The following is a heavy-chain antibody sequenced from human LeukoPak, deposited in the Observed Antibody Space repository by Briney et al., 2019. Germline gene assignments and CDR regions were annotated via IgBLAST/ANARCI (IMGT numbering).Heavy chain of an antibody. CDR2: ISGGGDMT. V-gene: IGHV3-23*01. D-gene: IGHD3-22*01. CDR1: GFTFSTDG. J-gene: IGHJ4*02. CDR3: EKTLHISMTQIWKYYFHY. Sequence: PGGALRLSCAASGFTFSTDGMAWVRQAPGKGLEWVSTISGGGDMTYYAGSVKGRVTISRDTSRSTLSLEMSGLRAHSTAVYYCEKTLHISMTQIWKYYFHYWGQGTLVTVSS.